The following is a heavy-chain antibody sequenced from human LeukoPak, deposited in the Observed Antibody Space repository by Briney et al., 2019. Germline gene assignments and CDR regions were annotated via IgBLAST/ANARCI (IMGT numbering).Heavy chain of an antibody. D-gene: IGHD2-2*01. CDR3: ARGQLLLEGYFYYMDV. V-gene: IGHV3-30-3*01. Sequence: GGSLRLSCAASGFTFSSYPMHWVRQAPGKGLEWVAVVSEDGNKKFDADFVKGRFTISRDNSKNPLYLKMNSLRGEDTAVYYCARGQLLLEGYFYYMDVWGEGTTVAVSS. CDR2: VSEDGNKK. J-gene: IGHJ6*03. CDR1: GFTFSSYP.